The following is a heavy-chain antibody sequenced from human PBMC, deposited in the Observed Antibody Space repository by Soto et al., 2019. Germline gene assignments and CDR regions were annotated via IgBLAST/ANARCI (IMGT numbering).Heavy chain of an antibody. D-gene: IGHD6-19*01. V-gene: IGHV1-3*01. J-gene: IGHJ4*02. CDR1: GYTFTIYA. CDR2: INPGNGNT. Sequence: ASVKVSCKASGYTFTIYAMHWVRQAPGQRLEWMGWINPGNGNTKYSQNFQDRVTITRGTSASTAYMELSSLRSEDTAVYYCARAVAVPADFDYWGQGTLVTVSS. CDR3: ARAVAVPADFDY.